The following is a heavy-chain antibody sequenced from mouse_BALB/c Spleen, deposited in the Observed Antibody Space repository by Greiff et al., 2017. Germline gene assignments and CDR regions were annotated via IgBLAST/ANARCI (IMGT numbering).Heavy chain of an antibody. CDR1: GYSFTGYY. V-gene: IGHV1-31*01. Sequence: VQLQQSGPELVKPGASVKISCKASGYSFTGYYMHWVKQSHVKSLEWIGRINPYNGATSYNQNFKDKASLTVDKSSSIAYMELHSLTSEDSAVYYCARSYGSSYGFAYWGQGTLVTVSA. J-gene: IGHJ3*01. D-gene: IGHD1-1*01. CDR2: INPYNGAT. CDR3: ARSYGSSYGFAY.